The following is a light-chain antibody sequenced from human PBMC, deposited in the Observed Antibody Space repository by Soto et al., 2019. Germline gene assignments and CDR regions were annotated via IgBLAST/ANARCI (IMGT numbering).Light chain of an antibody. CDR3: QQYNSYSSWT. V-gene: IGKV3-15*01. Sequence: EIVMTQAPATLCVAPGERGALSCVSSQSVNSNLAWYQQKAGQAPRLLIYGTSTRATGIPARFSGSGSRTEFTLTISSLQPDDFATYYCQQYNSYSSWTFGQGTKVDIK. CDR1: QSVNSN. CDR2: GTS. J-gene: IGKJ1*01.